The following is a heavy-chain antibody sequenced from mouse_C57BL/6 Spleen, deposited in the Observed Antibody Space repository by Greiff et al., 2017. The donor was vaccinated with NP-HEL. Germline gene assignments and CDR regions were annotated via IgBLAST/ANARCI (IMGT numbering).Heavy chain of an antibody. D-gene: IGHD4-1*01. CDR3: TREGTATFDY. CDR1: GYTFTGYW. V-gene: IGHV1-52*01. J-gene: IGHJ2*01. CDR2: IDPADSET. Sequence: QVQLQQPGAELVRPGASVKLSCKASGYTFTGYWMHWVKQRPIQGLEWIGNIDPADSETNYNQKFKDKATLTVDKSSSTAYMQLSSLTSADTAVYYGTREGTATFDYWGQGTTLTVSS.